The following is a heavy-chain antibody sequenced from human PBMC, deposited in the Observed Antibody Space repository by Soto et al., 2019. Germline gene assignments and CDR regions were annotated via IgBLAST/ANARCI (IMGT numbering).Heavy chain of an antibody. V-gene: IGHV3-66*01. D-gene: IGHD4-4*01. J-gene: IGHJ6*03. CDR2: IYSGGST. CDR1: GFTVSSNY. Sequence: EVQLVESGGGLVQPGGSLRLSCAASGFTVSSNYMSWVRQAPGKGLEWVSVIYSGGSTYYADSVKGRFTISRDNSKNTLYLQMNSLRAEDTAVYYCARDYSNYFPYYYYYMDVWGKGTTVTVSS. CDR3: ARDYSNYFPYYYYYMDV.